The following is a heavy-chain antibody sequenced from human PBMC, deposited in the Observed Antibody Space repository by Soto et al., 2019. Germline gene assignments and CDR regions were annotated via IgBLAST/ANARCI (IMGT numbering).Heavy chain of an antibody. CDR2: ISGTSSDT. D-gene: IGHD1-1*01. V-gene: IGHV3-11*05. J-gene: IGHJ4*02. CDR3: ARPVRQPRA. CDR1: GFTFSDYY. Sequence: QGQLVESGGGLVKPGESLRLSCATSGFTFSDYYMAWIRQAPGKGLEWVSYISGTSSDTNYADSVRGRFTISRDNAKSTLYLQMNSLRVEDTAMYYCARPVRQPRAWGQGTLVTVSS.